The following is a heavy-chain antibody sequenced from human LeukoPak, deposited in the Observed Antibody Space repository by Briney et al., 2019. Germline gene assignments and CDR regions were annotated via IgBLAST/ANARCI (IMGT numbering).Heavy chain of an antibody. CDR3: ARVVPYHYYDSSGYQQCYGMDV. Sequence: ASVKVSYKASGYTFTSYAMNWVRQAPGQGLEWMGWINTNTGNPTYAQGFTGRFVFSLDTSVSTAYLQISSLKAEDTAVYYCARVVPYHYYDSSGYQQCYGMDVWGQGTTVTVSS. D-gene: IGHD3-22*01. CDR1: GYTFTSYA. V-gene: IGHV7-4-1*02. CDR2: INTNTGNP. J-gene: IGHJ6*02.